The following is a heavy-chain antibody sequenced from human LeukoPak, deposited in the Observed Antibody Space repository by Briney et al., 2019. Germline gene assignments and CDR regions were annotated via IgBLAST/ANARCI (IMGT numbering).Heavy chain of an antibody. CDR2: VHLDGRT. D-gene: IGHD3-3*01. V-gene: IGHV4-4*02. CDR1: GGSATSTNW. J-gene: IGHJ4*02. CDR3: AREGGFYRPLDY. Sequence: SETLSLTCDVSGGSATSTNWWTWVRQPPGKGLEWIGEVHLDGRTNYNPSLKSRLIMSVDLPESHISLKLTSVTAADTAVYYCAREGGFYRPLDYSGQGTLVTVSS.